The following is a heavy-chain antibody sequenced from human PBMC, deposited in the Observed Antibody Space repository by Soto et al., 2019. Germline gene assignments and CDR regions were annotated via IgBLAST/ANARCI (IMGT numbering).Heavy chain of an antibody. CDR2: INPFDGSR. Sequence: ASVKVSCKASGYIFTSYYIHWVRQAPGQGLEWMGWINPFDGSRMFAQRFQGRVTMTEDTSTDTVYMELSSLRSEDTAVYYCATLANTPDGVLRYCDWLLPKTPLDYWGQGTLVTVSS. CDR3: ATLANTPDGVLRYCDWLLPKTPLDY. CDR1: GYIFTSYY. J-gene: IGHJ4*02. V-gene: IGHV1-46*01. D-gene: IGHD3-9*01.